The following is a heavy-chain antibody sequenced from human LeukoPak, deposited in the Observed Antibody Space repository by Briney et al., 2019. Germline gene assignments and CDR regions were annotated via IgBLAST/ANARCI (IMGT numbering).Heavy chain of an antibody. CDR1: GVSFSVDC. V-gene: IGHV4-34*01. Sequence: KAAETLSLTCAVYGVSFSVDCWSWIRQPPGKGLEWIGEINHSGSTNYNPPLKKRVHISVGTCKNPFSLKLSSVTAADTAVYYCARLSGVSGAFDMWGEGTVVTVSS. CDR3: ARLSGVSGAFDM. CDR2: INHSGST. J-gene: IGHJ3*02. D-gene: IGHD1-26*01.